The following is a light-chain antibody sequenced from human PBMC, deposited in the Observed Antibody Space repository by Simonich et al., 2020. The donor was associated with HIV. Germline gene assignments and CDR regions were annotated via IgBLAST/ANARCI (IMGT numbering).Light chain of an antibody. Sequence: DIQMTQSPSSLSASVGDRVTITCRASQGISNSLAWYQQKPGKAPKLLLYAASRLESGVPSRFSGSGSGTDFTLTISSLQPEDFATYYCQQSYNTLSITFGQGTRLEIK. CDR3: QQSYNTLSIT. CDR2: AAS. J-gene: IGKJ5*01. V-gene: IGKV1-NL1*01. CDR1: QGISNS.